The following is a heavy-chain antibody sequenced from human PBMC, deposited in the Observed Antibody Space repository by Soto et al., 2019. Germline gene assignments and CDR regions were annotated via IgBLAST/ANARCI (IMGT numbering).Heavy chain of an antibody. CDR1: GFTFSSYA. CDR2: ISGSGDST. CDR3: ARRGSGSYYDY. Sequence: EVQLLESGGGLVQPGGSLRLSCAASGFTFSSYAMRWVRQAPVKGLEWVSAISGSGDSTYYADSVKGRFTISRDNSKNTLYLQMNSLRAEDTAGYCCARRGSGSYYDYWGQGTLVTVSS. J-gene: IGHJ4*02. V-gene: IGHV3-23*01. D-gene: IGHD1-26*01.